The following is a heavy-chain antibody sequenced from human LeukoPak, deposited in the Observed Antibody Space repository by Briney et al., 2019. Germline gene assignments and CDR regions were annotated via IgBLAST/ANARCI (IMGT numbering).Heavy chain of an antibody. J-gene: IGHJ6*03. CDR3: AREDYDILTGYPKNDYYYYYMDV. CDR2: IKQDGSEK. CDR1: GFTFSSYW. D-gene: IGHD3-9*01. V-gene: IGHV3-7*03. Sequence: GGSLRLSCAASGFTFSSYWMSWVRQAPGKGLEWVANIKQDGSEKYYVDSVKGRFTISRDNAKNSLYLQMNSLKTEDTAVYYCAREDYDILTGYPKNDYYYYYMDVWGKGTTVTISS.